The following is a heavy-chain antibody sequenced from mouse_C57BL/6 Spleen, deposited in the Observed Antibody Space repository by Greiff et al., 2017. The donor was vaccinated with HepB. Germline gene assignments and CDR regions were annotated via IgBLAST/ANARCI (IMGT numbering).Heavy chain of an antibody. CDR2: IDPSDSYT. D-gene: IGHD2-4*01. CDR1: GYTFTSYW. CDR3: ARWDYDYDVGFAY. J-gene: IGHJ3*01. Sequence: QVQLQQPGAELVKPGASVKLSCKASGYTFTSYWMHWVKQRPGQGLEWIGEIDPSDSYTNYNQKFKGKSTLTVDKSSSTAYMQLSSLTSEDSAVYYCARWDYDYDVGFAYWGQGTLVTVSA. V-gene: IGHV1-69*01.